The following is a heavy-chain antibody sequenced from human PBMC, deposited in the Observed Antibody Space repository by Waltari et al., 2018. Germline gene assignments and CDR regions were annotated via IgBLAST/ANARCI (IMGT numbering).Heavy chain of an antibody. CDR3: ARQKWELSYYYYYDMDV. J-gene: IGHJ6*03. CDR2: IIPIFGTA. Sequence: QVQLVQSGAEVKKPGSSVKVSCKASGGTFSSYAISWVRQAPGQGLEWMGGIIPIFGTANYAQKFQGRVTIITDESTSTAYMERSSLRSEDTAVYYCARQKWELSYYYYYDMDVWGKGTTVTGSS. D-gene: IGHD1-26*01. CDR1: GGTFSSYA. V-gene: IGHV1-69*05.